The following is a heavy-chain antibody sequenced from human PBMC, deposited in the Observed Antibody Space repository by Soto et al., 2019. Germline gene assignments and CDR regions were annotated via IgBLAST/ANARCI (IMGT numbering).Heavy chain of an antibody. D-gene: IGHD3-10*01. V-gene: IGHV1-2*04. CDR2: INPNSGGT. Sequence: ASVKVSCKASGYTFTSYYMHLVRQAPGQGLEWMGWINPNSGGTNYAQKFQGWVTMTRDTSISTAYMELSRLRSDDTAVYYCARSRIERYYGSGSYDYYYYYMDVWGKGTTVTVSS. J-gene: IGHJ6*03. CDR1: GYTFTSYY. CDR3: ARSRIERYYGSGSYDYYYYYMDV.